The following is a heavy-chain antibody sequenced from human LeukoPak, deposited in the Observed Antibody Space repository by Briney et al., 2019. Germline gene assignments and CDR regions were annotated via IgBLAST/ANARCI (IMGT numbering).Heavy chain of an antibody. D-gene: IGHD1-1*01. CDR1: GFTFSESW. CDR2: INHEGGGI. J-gene: IGHJ6*02. CDR3: ATYINWVAGDV. V-gene: IGHV3-7*01. Sequence: GSLRLSCAASGFTFSESWMTWVRQVPGQGLEWVAHINHEGGGIQYVDSVKGRFTICRDNAKGSVYLQMNSLRAEDTAIYHCATYINWVAGDVWGQGTTVIVSS.